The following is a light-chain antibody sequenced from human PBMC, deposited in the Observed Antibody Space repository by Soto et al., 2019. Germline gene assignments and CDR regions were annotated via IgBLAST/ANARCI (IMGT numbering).Light chain of an antibody. CDR1: QSVGNK. J-gene: IGKJ4*01. CDR3: QQYDNWPPT. CDR2: GAS. V-gene: IGKV3-15*01. Sequence: EIVLTQSPGTLSLSPGERATLYCRASQSVGNKLAWYQQRPGQAPTLLIYGASTRATGVPASFRGSGSGTEFTLTINGLQSEDFALYWCQQYDNWPPTFGGGTKVDIK.